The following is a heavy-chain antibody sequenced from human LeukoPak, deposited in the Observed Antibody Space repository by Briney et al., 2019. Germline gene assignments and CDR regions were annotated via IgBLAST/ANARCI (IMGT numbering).Heavy chain of an antibody. CDR1: GFSFGRHW. V-gene: IGHV3-7*03. CDR2: IRQDGSEK. D-gene: IGHD3-16*01. Sequence: GGSLRLSCAASGFSFGRHWMNWIRQAPGKGLEWVANIRQDGSEKNYVDSVKGRFTISRDNAKNSLFLQMDSLRAEDTAVYYCAGGAGWLIDYWGQGTLVTVSS. CDR3: AGGAGWLIDY. J-gene: IGHJ4*02.